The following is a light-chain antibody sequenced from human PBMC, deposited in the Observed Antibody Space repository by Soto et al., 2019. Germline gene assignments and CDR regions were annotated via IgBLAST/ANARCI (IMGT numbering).Light chain of an antibody. CDR1: QSLLDSKGYNY. CDR2: LGS. V-gene: IGKV2-28*01. J-gene: IGKJ1*01. Sequence: DIVMTQSPLSLPVTPGEPASISCRSSQSLLDSKGYNYLDWYLQKPGQSPQLLIYLGSNRVSGVPDRFSGSGSGTDFTLKISRVEAEDVGVYYCMQALQTPPTFGHGTKLEFK. CDR3: MQALQTPPT.